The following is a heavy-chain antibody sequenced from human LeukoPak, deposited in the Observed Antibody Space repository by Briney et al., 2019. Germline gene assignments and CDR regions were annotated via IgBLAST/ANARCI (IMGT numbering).Heavy chain of an antibody. CDR2: ISYDGSNK. D-gene: IGHD2-8*01. J-gene: IGHJ4*02. CDR3: AKGDIVLMVYADY. Sequence: GGFLRLFCAASGFTFRSYGMHWGRPAPGQGVGWVAVISYDGSNKYYADSVKGRFTISRDNSKNTLYLQMNSLRAEDTAVYYCAKGDIVLMVYADYWGQGTLVTVSS. CDR1: GFTFRSYG. V-gene: IGHV3-30*18.